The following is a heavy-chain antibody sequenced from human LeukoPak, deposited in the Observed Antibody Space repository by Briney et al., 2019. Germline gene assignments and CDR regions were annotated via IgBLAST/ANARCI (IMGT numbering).Heavy chain of an antibody. V-gene: IGHV4-59*01. CDR2: IYYSGST. D-gene: IGHD3-10*01. CDR1: GGSISSYY. CDR3: ARSLYGSGERAPLGWFDP. Sequence: PSETLSLTCTVSGGSISSYYWSWIRQPPGKGLEWIGYIYYSGSTNYNPSLKSRVTISVDTSKNQFSLKLSSVTAADTAVYYCARSLYGSGERAPLGWFDPWGQGTLVTVSS. J-gene: IGHJ5*02.